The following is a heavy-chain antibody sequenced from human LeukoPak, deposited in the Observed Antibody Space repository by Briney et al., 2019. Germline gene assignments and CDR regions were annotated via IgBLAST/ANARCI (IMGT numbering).Heavy chain of an antibody. D-gene: IGHD5-12*01. CDR2: IHSGGST. V-gene: IGHV3-66*01. J-gene: IGHJ5*02. CDR3: AREYSGYDLGWFDP. CDR1: GFTVSSNY. Sequence: GGSLRLSCAASGFTVSSNYMSWVRQAPGKGLEWVSVIHSGGSTYYADSVKGRFTISRDNSKNTLDLQMHSLRAEDTAVYYCAREYSGYDLGWFDPWGQGTLVTVSS.